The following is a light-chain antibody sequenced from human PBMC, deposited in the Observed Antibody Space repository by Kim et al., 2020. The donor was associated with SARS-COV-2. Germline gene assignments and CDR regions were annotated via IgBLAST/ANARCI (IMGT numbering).Light chain of an antibody. Sequence: VSPGQTASITCSGNKLGDKYACWYQQRPGQSPVLVIYEDNKRPSGIPERFSGSNSGNTATLTISGTQAMDEADYYCQAWDTSTVVFGGGTQLTVL. J-gene: IGLJ2*01. CDR1: KLGDKY. V-gene: IGLV3-1*01. CDR3: QAWDTSTVV. CDR2: EDN.